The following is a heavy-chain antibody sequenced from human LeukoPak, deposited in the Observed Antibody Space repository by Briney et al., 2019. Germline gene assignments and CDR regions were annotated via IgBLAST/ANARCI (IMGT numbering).Heavy chain of an antibody. CDR2: INPNNGAT. V-gene: IGHV1-2*06. CDR3: TRESGSYHGNDY. CDR1: GYTFTGYY. J-gene: IGHJ4*02. D-gene: IGHD1-26*01. Sequence: GASVKVSCKASGYTFTGYYMHWMRQAPGQGLEWMGRINPNNGATNYAQKLQGRVTITGDTSISTAYMELSSLRSDDTAVYYCTRESGSYHGNDYWGQGTLVTVSS.